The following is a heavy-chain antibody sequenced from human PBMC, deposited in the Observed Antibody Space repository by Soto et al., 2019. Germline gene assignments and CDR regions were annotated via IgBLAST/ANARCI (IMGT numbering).Heavy chain of an antibody. CDR2: ISGSGGST. V-gene: IGHV3-23*01. Sequence: GGSLRLSCAASGFTFSSYAMSWVRQAPGKGLEWVSAISGSGGSTYYADSVKGRFTISRDNSKNTLYLQMNSLRAEDTAVYYCAKDCGYYYGSGSYAFDIWGQGTMVTVSS. J-gene: IGHJ3*02. CDR3: AKDCGYYYGSGSYAFDI. D-gene: IGHD3-10*01. CDR1: GFTFSSYA.